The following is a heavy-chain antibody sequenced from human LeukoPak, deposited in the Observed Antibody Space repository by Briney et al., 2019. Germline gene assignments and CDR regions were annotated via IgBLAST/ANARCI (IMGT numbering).Heavy chain of an antibody. CDR1: GGTFSSYA. Sequence: SVKVSCKASGGTFSSYAISWVRQAPGQGLEWMGRIIPILGIANCAQKFQGRVTITADKSTSSAYMELSSLRSEDTAVYYCARRSHGPKYDYYYGMDVWGQGTTVTVSS. CDR3: ARRSHGPKYDYYYGMDV. CDR2: IIPILGIA. V-gene: IGHV1-69*04. J-gene: IGHJ6*02.